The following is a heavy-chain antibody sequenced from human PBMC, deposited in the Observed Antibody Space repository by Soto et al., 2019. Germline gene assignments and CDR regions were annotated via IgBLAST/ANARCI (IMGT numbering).Heavy chain of an antibody. Sequence: QVQLVESGGGVVQPGRSLRISCAASGFTFSSYAMHWVRQAPGKGLEWVAVISYDGSDKYYAESVKGRFTISRDNSKNTPILQMNSLRADDTAVYYCAKALGELSPESYDYWGQGTLITFSS. CDR1: GFTFSSYA. CDR2: ISYDGSDK. V-gene: IGHV3-30*18. CDR3: AKALGELSPESYDY. D-gene: IGHD3-16*02. J-gene: IGHJ4*02.